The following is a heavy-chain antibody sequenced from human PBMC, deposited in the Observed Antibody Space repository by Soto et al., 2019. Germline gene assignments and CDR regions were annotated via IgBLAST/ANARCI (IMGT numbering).Heavy chain of an antibody. J-gene: IGHJ4*02. D-gene: IGHD3-3*01. CDR3: ARSEPHYDFWSGYYS. CDR1: GYTFTSYG. V-gene: IGHV1-18*01. Sequence: GASVKVSCKASGYTFTSYGISWVRQAPGQGLEWMGWISAYNGNTNYAQKLQGRVTITTDTSTSTAYMELRSLRSDYTSVYYCARSEPHYDFWSGYYSWGQGTLVTVSS. CDR2: ISAYNGNT.